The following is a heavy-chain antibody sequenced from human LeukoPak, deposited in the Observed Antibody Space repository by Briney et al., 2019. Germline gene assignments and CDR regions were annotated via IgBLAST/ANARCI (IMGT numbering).Heavy chain of an antibody. CDR1: GFTFGDYA. V-gene: IGHV3-49*03. D-gene: IGHD3-22*01. CDR2: IRSKAYGWTT. CDR3: TRQGLAYYYDSTGYYPPGY. Sequence: GGSLRLSCTASGFTFGDYAVSWFRQAPGKGLEWVGFIRSKAYGWTTEYAASVKGRFTISRDDSKSIAYPQMNSLKTEDTAVYYCTRQGLAYYYDSTGYYPPGYWGQGTLVTVSS. J-gene: IGHJ4*02.